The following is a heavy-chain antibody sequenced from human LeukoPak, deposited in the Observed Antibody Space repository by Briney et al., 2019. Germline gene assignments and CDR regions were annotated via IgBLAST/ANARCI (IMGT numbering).Heavy chain of an antibody. V-gene: IGHV4-39*07. CDR2: IYYTGST. CDR1: GGSITSSSYY. CDR3: ARTGYSSRDTNDYYYYYYMDV. J-gene: IGHJ6*03. Sequence: PSETLSLTCTVSGGSITSSSYYWGWIRQPPGKGLEWIGSIYYTGSTYYNPSLKSRVTISVDRSKNQFSLKLSSVTAADTAVYYCARTGYSSRDTNDYYYYYYMDVWGKGTTVTVSS. D-gene: IGHD6-13*01.